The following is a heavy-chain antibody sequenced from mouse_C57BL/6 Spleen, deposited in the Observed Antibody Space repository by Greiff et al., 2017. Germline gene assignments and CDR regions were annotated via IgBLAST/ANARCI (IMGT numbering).Heavy chain of an antibody. CDR2: INPSSGYT. CDR3: DHAMDY. J-gene: IGHJ4*01. CDR1: GYTFTSYT. Sequence: QVQLKQSGAELARPGASVKMSCKASGYTFTSYTMHWVKQRPGQGLEWIGYINPSSGYTKYNQKFKDKATLTADKSSSTAYMQLSSLASEDSAVDYCDHAMDYWGQGTSVTVSS. V-gene: IGHV1-4*01.